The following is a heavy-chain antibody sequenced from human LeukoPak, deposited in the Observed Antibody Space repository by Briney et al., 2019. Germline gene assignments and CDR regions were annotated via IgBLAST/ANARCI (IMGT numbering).Heavy chain of an antibody. CDR1: GGSFSGYY. D-gene: IGHD2-15*01. Sequence: PSETLSLTCAVYGGSFSGYYWGWIRQPPGEGLEWIGSIYYSGSTYYNPSLKSRVTISVDTSKNQFSLKLSSVTAADTAVYYCARSTYCSGGSCSHNWFDPWGQGTLVTVSS. V-gene: IGHV4-34*01. J-gene: IGHJ5*02. CDR2: IYYSGST. CDR3: ARSTYCSGGSCSHNWFDP.